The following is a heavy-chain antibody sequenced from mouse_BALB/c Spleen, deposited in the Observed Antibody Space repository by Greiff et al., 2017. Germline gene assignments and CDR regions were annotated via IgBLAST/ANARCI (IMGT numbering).Heavy chain of an antibody. V-gene: IGHV1-9*01. D-gene: IGHD2-3*01. J-gene: IGHJ3*01. Sequence: QVQLRQSGAELMKPGASVKISCKATGYTFSSYWIEWVKQRPGHGLEWIGEILPGSGSTNYNEKFKGKATFTADTSSNTAYMQLSSLTSEDSAVYYCARWGDGYYGAWFAYWGQGTLVTVSA. CDR1: GYTFSSYW. CDR2: ILPGSGST. CDR3: ARWGDGYYGAWFAY.